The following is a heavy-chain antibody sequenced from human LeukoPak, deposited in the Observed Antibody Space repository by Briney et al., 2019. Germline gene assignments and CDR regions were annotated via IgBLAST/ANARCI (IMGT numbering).Heavy chain of an antibody. CDR2: ITSSGDI. J-gene: IGHJ4*02. V-gene: IGHV3-21*01. CDR3: ARQFGGSYGY. CDR1: VFSFSSYA. Sequence: GGSLRLSCAASVFSFSSYAMNWVRQAPGKGLGWVLSITSSGDIYYADSVKGRFTISRDNAKNSLYLEMNSLGAEDTAVYYGARQFGGSYGYWGQGTLVTVSS. D-gene: IGHD1-26*01.